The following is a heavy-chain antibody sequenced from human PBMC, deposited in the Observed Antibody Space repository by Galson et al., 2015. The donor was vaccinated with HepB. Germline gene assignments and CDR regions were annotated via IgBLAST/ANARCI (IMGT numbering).Heavy chain of an antibody. Sequence: CAISGDSVSSDSAAWNWIRKSPSRGLEWLGRTYYRSRWYNDYEVSVKGRITINPDTSKNHISLHLNSVTPEDTAVYYCGREDLGYCTGGSCHHNAIDIWGQGTMVTVSS. CDR3: GREDLGYCTGGSCHHNAIDI. CDR1: GDSVSSDSAA. V-gene: IGHV6-1*01. CDR2: TYYRSRWYN. D-gene: IGHD2-15*01. J-gene: IGHJ3*02.